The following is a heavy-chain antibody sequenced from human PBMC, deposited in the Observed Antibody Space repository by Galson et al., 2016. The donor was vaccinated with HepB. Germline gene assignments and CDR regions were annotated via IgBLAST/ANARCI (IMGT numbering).Heavy chain of an antibody. D-gene: IGHD6-25*01. CDR1: GGSISSSNW. Sequence: LSLTCAVSGGSISSSNWWSWVRQPPGKGLEWIGEIYHSGSTYYNPSLRSRVSISVDKSKNQFSLKLISVTAADTAVYYCANRIEAAGYYFDSWGQGTLVTVSS. CDR3: ANRIEAAGYYFDS. V-gene: IGHV4-4*02. CDR2: IYHSGST. J-gene: IGHJ4*02.